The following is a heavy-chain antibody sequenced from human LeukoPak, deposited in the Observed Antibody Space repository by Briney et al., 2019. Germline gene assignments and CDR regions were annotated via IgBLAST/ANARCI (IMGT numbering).Heavy chain of an antibody. J-gene: IGHJ4*02. D-gene: IGHD3-16*01. V-gene: IGHV4-39*07. CDR1: GGSMAYGSFY. Sequence: SETLSLTCTVSGGSMAYGSFYWGWIRQPPGKGLEWFASIYYSGSTYYNPSLKSRVTISVDTSKNQFSLKLSSVTAADTAVYYCARGRLGYAPWYFDYWGQGTLVTVSS. CDR3: ARGRLGYAPWYFDY. CDR2: IYYSGST.